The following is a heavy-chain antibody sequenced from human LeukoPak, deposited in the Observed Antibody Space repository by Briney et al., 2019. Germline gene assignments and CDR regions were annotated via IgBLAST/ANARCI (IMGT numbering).Heavy chain of an antibody. D-gene: IGHD3-22*01. CDR2: ISWNSGSI. V-gene: IGHV3-9*01. Sequence: GRSLRLSCAASGFTFDDYAMHWVRQAPGKGLKWVSGISWNSGSIGYADSVKGRFTISRDNAKNSLYLQMNSLRAEDTALYYCAKGPDYYDSSWFDPWGQGTLVTVSS. CDR1: GFTFDDYA. CDR3: AKGPDYYDSSWFDP. J-gene: IGHJ5*02.